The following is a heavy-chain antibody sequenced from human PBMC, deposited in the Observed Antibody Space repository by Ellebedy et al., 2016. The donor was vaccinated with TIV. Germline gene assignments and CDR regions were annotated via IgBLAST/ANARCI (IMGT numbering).Heavy chain of an antibody. CDR1: GGSISSYY. V-gene: IGHV4-4*07. D-gene: IGHD3-9*01. CDR3: ARGGLRYFEYKWFDP. Sequence: SETLSLTXTVSGGSISSYYWSWIRQPAGKGLEWIGRIYTSGSTNYNPSLKSRVTMSVDTSKNQFSLKLSSVTAADTAVYYCARGGLRYFEYKWFDPWGQGTLVTVSS. CDR2: IYTSGST. J-gene: IGHJ5*02.